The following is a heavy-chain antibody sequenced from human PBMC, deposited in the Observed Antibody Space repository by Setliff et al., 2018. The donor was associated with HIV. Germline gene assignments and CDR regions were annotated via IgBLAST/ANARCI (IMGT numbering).Heavy chain of an antibody. V-gene: IGHV1-69*05. CDR1: GDTFSNYA. Sequence: KVSCKASGDTFSNYALSWVRQAPGQGLEWMGGIIPSFGTASYAQKFQGRVTITTDESTSTVYMELSSLRSEDTAFYYCARSAHDSETGYWGQGTLVTVSS. CDR2: IIPSFGTA. D-gene: IGHD5-12*01. CDR3: ARSAHDSETGY. J-gene: IGHJ4*02.